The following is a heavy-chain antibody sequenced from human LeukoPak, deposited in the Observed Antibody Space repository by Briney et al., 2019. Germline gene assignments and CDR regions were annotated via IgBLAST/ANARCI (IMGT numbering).Heavy chain of an antibody. CDR3: ARRFCSGGSCYSNFDY. D-gene: IGHD2-15*01. J-gene: IGHJ4*02. CDR1: GYSFTTYW. Sequence: GESLKISCKGSGYSFTTYWIGWARQMPGKGLEWMGIIYPDDSDTRYSPSFQGQVTISADKSISTAYLQWSSLKASDTAMYYCARRFCSGGSCYSNFDYWGQGTLVTVSS. CDR2: IYPDDSDT. V-gene: IGHV5-51*01.